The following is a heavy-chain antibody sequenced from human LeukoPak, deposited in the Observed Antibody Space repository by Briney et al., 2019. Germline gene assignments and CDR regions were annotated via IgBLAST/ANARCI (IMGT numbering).Heavy chain of an antibody. CDR2: IYSGGST. CDR3: ARDSYVDTAAGVMDV. V-gene: IGHV3-53*01. Sequence: GGSLRLSCAASGLTVSSNYMSWVRQAPGKGLEWVSVIYSGGSTYYADSVKGRFTISRDNSKNTLYLQMNSLRAEDTAVYYCARDSYVDTAAGVMDVWGQGTTVTVSS. CDR1: GLTVSSNY. D-gene: IGHD5-18*01. J-gene: IGHJ6*02.